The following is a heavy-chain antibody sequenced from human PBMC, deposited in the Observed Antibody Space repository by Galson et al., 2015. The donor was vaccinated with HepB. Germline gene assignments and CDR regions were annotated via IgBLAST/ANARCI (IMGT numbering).Heavy chain of an antibody. V-gene: IGHV3-30*18. CDR3: AKDQSPESAFDI. J-gene: IGHJ3*02. CDR1: GFTFSSYG. CDR2: ISYDGSNK. Sequence: SLRLSCAASGFTFSSYGMHWVRQAPGKGLEWVAVISYDGSNKYYADSVKGRFTISRDNSKNTLYLQMNSLRAEDTAVYYCAKDQSPESAFDIWGQGTMVTVSS.